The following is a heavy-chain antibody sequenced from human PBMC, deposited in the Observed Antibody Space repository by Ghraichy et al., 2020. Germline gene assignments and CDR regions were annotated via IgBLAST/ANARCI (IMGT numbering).Heavy chain of an antibody. D-gene: IGHD2-2*01. CDR1: GGSFSDYY. Sequence: ETLSLTCAVYGGSFSDYYWNWIRQSPGKGLEWIGEINHSGSTNYNPSLKSRVTISVDTSNNQFSLKLTSVTAADTAVYYCARGVKDCSTPSCSWGGYYYYFMDVWGKGTTVTVSS. CDR3: ARGVKDCSTPSCSWGGYYYYFMDV. CDR2: INHSGST. J-gene: IGHJ6*03. V-gene: IGHV4-34*01.